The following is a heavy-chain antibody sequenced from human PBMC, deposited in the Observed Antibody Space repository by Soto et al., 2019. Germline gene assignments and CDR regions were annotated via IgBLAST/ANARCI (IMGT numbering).Heavy chain of an antibody. J-gene: IGHJ4*02. CDR3: ARDQKYHGWYYFDY. Sequence: GGSLRLCCAASGFTFSNAWMSWVRQAPGKGLEWVGRIKSKTDGGTTDYAAPVKGRFTISRDNSKNTLYLQMNSLRAEDTAVYYCARDQKYHGWYYFDYWGQGTLVTVSS. CDR2: IKSKTDGGTT. CDR1: GFTFSNAW. D-gene: IGHD4-17*01. V-gene: IGHV3-15*01.